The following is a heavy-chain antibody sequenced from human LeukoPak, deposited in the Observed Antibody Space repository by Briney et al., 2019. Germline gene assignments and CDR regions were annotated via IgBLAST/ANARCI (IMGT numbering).Heavy chain of an antibody. D-gene: IGHD3-3*01. CDR3: ATWRLLSD. J-gene: IGHJ1*01. CDR1: GFTLSTYW. CDR2: IKEGARET. V-gene: IGHV3-7*01. Sequence: PGGSLRLACAVSGFTLSTYWTSWVRQARGKGREWVTYIKEGARETYYVDSVKGRFTISRDNAKNSLYLQMCSLRAEDTAVYYCATWRLLSDWGQGTLVTVSS.